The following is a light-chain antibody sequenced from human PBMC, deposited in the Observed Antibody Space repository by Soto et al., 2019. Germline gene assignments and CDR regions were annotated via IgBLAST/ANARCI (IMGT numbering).Light chain of an antibody. CDR2: DAS. Sequence: EIVLTQSPGTLSLSQGETATLSCRASQSVRSNYLAWYQQKPGQAPRFLIYDASSRATGIPDRFSGSGSGTDFTLTISRLEPEDFAVYYCQQYGSSPLTFGGGTKVDIK. CDR3: QQYGSSPLT. J-gene: IGKJ4*01. V-gene: IGKV3-20*01. CDR1: QSVRSNY.